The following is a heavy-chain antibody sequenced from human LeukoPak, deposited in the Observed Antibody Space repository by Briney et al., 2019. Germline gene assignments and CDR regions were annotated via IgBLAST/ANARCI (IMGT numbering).Heavy chain of an antibody. CDR2: INPNSGGT. Sequence: ASVKVSCKASGYTFTGYYMHWVRQAPGQGLEWMGRINPNSGGTNYAQKFQGRVTITRDTSISTAYMELSRLRSDDTAVYYCATLPTDVAVAGQGGYWGQGTLVTVSS. V-gene: IGHV1-2*06. CDR3: ATLPTDVAVAGQGGY. J-gene: IGHJ4*02. D-gene: IGHD6-19*01. CDR1: GYTFTGYY.